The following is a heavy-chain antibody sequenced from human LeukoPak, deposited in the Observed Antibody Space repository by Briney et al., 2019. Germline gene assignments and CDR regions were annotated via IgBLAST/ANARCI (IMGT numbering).Heavy chain of an antibody. V-gene: IGHV1-2*02. J-gene: IGHJ4*02. CDR3: ARESRRAREGVSATY. Sequence: ASVKVSCKASGYTFTGYYMHWVRQAPGQGLEWMGWINPNSGGTNYAQKFQGRVTMTRDTSISTAYMELSRLRSDDTAVYYRARESRRAREGVSATYWGQGTLATVPS. CDR2: INPNSGGT. D-gene: IGHD3-10*01. CDR1: GYTFTGYY.